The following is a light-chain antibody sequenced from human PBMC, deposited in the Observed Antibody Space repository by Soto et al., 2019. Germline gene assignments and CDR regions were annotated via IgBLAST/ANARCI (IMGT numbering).Light chain of an antibody. J-gene: IGLJ1*01. Sequence: QSVLAQPPSASGSPGQSVTISCTGTSSDVGGYNYVSWYQQYPGKAPKLKIYEVSKRPSGVPDRFSGSKSGNTASLTVSGLQAEDEADYYCSSYAGSNNSYVFGNGTKLTVL. CDR1: SSDVGGYNY. CDR3: SSYAGSNNSYV. V-gene: IGLV2-8*01. CDR2: EVS.